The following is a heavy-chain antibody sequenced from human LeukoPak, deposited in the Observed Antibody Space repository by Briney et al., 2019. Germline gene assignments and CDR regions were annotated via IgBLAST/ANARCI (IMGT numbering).Heavy chain of an antibody. CDR3: ARQSSSLGPFDY. CDR2: IYPGDSDT. Sequence: GESLKISCNLSGYIFTNYWIGWVRQVPGKGPEWMGIIYPGDSDTKYSPSFQGQVTISADKSITTPYLQWSSLKASDTALYYCARQSSSLGPFDYWGQGTLVTVSS. D-gene: IGHD3-10*01. CDR1: GYIFTNYW. J-gene: IGHJ4*02. V-gene: IGHV5-51*01.